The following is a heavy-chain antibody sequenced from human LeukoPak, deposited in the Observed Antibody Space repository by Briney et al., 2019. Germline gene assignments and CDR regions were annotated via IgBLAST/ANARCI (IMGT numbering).Heavy chain of an antibody. J-gene: IGHJ4*02. CDR3: ARSIIAAAGSSFDY. CDR2: IIPIFGTA. V-gene: IGHV1-69*06. CDR1: GGTFSSYA. D-gene: IGHD6-13*01. Sequence: GSSVKVSCKASGGTFSSYAISWVRQAPGQGLEWMGGIIPIFGTANYAQKFQGRVTITADKSTSTAYMELSRLRSEDTAVYYCARSIIAAAGSSFDYWGQGTLVTVSS.